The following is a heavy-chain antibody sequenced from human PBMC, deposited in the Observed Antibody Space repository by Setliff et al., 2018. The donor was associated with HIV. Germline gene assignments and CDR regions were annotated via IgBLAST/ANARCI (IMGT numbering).Heavy chain of an antibody. V-gene: IGHV4-61*05. Sequence: SETLSLTCTDSAGSIRSSTYYWAWIRQPPGKGLEWIGHIYTSGSTNYNTSLKSRVTMSVDTSKNQFSLNLSSVTAADTAVYYGALDPGYRRDYWGQGTLVTVSS. CDR3: ALDPGYRRDY. D-gene: IGHD5-12*01. J-gene: IGHJ4*02. CDR1: AGSIRSSTYY. CDR2: IYTSGST.